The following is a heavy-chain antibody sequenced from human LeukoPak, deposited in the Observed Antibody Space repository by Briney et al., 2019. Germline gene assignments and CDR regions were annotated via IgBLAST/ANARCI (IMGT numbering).Heavy chain of an antibody. CDR1: GFTSSAYY. V-gene: IGHV3-11*01. CDR2: ISRSCSII. J-gene: IGHJ4*02. CDR3: ARDRPLLDY. Sequence: TLRLSCAASGFTSSAYYMSWIRQSPGKGLGCVSYISRSCSIIYYADSVKGRFTISRDNAKNSLYLQMNSLRAEDTAVYYCARDRPLLDYWGQGTLVSVSS. D-gene: IGHD3-10*01.